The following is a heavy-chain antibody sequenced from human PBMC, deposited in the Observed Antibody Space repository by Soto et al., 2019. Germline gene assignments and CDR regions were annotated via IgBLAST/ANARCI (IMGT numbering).Heavy chain of an antibody. J-gene: IGHJ4*02. V-gene: IGHV1-3*01. D-gene: IGHD3-9*01. CDR2: INAGNGNT. Sequence: GASVKVSCKASGYTFTSYAMHWVRQAPGQRLEWMGWINAGNGNTKYSQKFQGRVTITRDTSASTAYMELSSLRSEDTAVYYCARVTLTYYDILTGSRALFDYWGQGTLVTGLL. CDR1: GYTFTSYA. CDR3: ARVTLTYYDILTGSRALFDY.